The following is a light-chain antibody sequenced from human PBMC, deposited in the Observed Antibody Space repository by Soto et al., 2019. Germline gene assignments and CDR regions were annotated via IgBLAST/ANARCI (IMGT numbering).Light chain of an antibody. Sequence: QSVLTQPPSASGTPGQRVTISCSGSGSNIGSNTVDWYQQLPGTAPKLLIYSNNQRPSGVPDRFSGSKSGTSVSLAISGLQSEEEADYYCAAWDDSLNGRLFGTGTKVTVL. CDR2: SNN. CDR1: GSNIGSNT. CDR3: AAWDDSLNGRL. V-gene: IGLV1-44*01. J-gene: IGLJ1*01.